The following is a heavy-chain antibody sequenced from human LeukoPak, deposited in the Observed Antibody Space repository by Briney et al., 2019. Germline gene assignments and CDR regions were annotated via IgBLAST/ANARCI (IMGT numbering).Heavy chain of an antibody. CDR2: IIPIFGTA. J-gene: IGHJ4*02. V-gene: IGHV1-69*13. D-gene: IGHD3-22*01. CDR1: GGTFSSYA. CDR3: ARVPVPYDSSGYLDY. Sequence: ASVKVSCKASGGTFSSYAISWVRQAPGQGLEWMGGIIPIFGTANYAQKFQGRVTITADESTSTAYMELSSLRSEDTAVYYCARVPVPYDSSGYLDYWGQGTLVTVSS.